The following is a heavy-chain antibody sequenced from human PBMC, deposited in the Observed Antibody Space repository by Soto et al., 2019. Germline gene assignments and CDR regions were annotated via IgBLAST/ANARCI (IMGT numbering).Heavy chain of an antibody. Sequence: GGSLRLSCAASGFTFSMYWMHWVRQVPGKGPEWVSRINDDGISTNYADSVKGRFTISRDNAKNTLYLQMNALRVEDTAVYYCTMGPLSTSPGTRAFWGQGPLVTVST. J-gene: IGHJ4*02. D-gene: IGHD6-13*01. CDR3: TMGPLSTSPGTRAF. V-gene: IGHV3-74*01. CDR1: GFTFSMYW. CDR2: INDDGIST.